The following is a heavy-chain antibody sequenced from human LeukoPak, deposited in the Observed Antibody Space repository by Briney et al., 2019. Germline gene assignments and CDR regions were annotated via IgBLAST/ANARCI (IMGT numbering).Heavy chain of an antibody. D-gene: IGHD2-15*01. CDR3: ARVVSCGGGNCQIFAFDI. V-gene: IGHV3-11*01. J-gene: IGHJ3*02. CDR1: GFTFSHYY. CDR2: ISDSGSTM. Sequence: GGSLRLSCAASGFTFSHYYMSWISQSPGKGLEWLSYISDSGSTMFYADSLKGRFNISRDNANNSLYLQMNSLRAEDTAVYFCARVVSCGGGNCQIFAFDIWGQGTVVTVSS.